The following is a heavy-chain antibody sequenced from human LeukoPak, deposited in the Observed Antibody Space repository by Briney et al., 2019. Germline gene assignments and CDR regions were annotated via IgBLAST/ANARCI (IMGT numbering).Heavy chain of an antibody. J-gene: IGHJ5*02. V-gene: IGHV1-69*13. CDR2: IIPIFGTA. Sequence: ASVKVSCKASGGTFSSYAISWVRQAPGQGLEWMGGIIPIFGTANYAQKFQGRVTITADESTSTAYMGLSSLRSEDTAVYYCARDVRHRYCSSSSCYWGWLDPWGQGTLVTVSS. CDR3: ARDVRHRYCSSSSCYWGWLDP. D-gene: IGHD2-2*01. CDR1: GGTFSSYA.